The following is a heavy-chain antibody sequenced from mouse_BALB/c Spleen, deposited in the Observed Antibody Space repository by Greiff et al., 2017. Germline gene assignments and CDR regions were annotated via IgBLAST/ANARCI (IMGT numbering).Heavy chain of an antibody. CDR1: GYTFTDYN. CDR2: INPNNGGT. J-gene: IGHJ1*01. V-gene: IGHV1-18*01. CDR3: ARRGRDWYFDV. Sequence: EVQLQQSGPELVKPGASVKIPCKASGYTFTDYNMVWVKQSHGKSLEWIGDINPNNGGTIYNQKFKGKATLTVDKSSSTAYMELRSLTSEDTAVYYCARRGRDWYFDVWGAGTTVTVSS.